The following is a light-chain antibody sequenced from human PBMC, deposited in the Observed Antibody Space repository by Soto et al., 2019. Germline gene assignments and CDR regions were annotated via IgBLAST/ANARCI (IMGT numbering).Light chain of an antibody. CDR2: GAS. Sequence: EIVLTHSPGTLSLSPCERATLSCSASQSVISTYLAWYQQKPGQAPRLLIYGASSRATGIPDRFSGSGSGTDFTLTISRLEPEDFAVYYCQQYGSSPITFGQGNDWRL. J-gene: IGKJ5*01. CDR1: QSVISTY. V-gene: IGKV3-20*01. CDR3: QQYGSSPIT.